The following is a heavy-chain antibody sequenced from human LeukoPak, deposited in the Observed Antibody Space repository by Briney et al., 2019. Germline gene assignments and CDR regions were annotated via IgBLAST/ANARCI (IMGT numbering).Heavy chain of an antibody. CDR2: IYHSGST. CDR1: GYSISSGYY. D-gene: IGHD6-19*01. CDR3: ARGQARLSWFDP. V-gene: IGHV4-38-2*02. J-gene: IGHJ5*02. Sequence: SETLSLTCTVSGYSISSGYYWGWIRQPPGKGLEWIGTIYHSGSTYYKPSLKSRVTISVDTPKNQFSLKLSSVTAADTAVYYCARGQARLSWFDPWGQGTLVTVSS.